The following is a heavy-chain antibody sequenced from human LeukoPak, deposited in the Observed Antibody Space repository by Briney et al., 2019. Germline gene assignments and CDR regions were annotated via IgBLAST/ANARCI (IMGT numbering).Heavy chain of an antibody. CDR3: GGHDYGDSDY. CDR1: GGSFSGYY. Sequence: SETLSLTCAVYGGSFSGYYWRWVRQPPGKGLEWIGEINHSGSTNYNPSLKSRATISVDTSKNQFSLKLGSVTAADTAVYYCGGHDYGDSDYWGQGTLVTVSS. J-gene: IGHJ4*02. CDR2: INHSGST. V-gene: IGHV4-34*01. D-gene: IGHD4-17*01.